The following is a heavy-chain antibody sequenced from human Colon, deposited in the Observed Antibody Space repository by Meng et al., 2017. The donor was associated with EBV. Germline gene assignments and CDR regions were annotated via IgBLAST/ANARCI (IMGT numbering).Heavy chain of an antibody. V-gene: IGHV3-23*01. D-gene: IGHD4-23*01. Sequence: GQLLESGGTLVQPGGSLRLSCAASGFTFSSYAMNWVRQAPGKGLQWLSGIGGSGFNTYYAGSVKGRFTISRDNSKDTLYLQMNNLSAEDTAIYYCVRKFSGELLFDYWGQGTLVTVSS. CDR3: VRKFSGELLFDY. J-gene: IGHJ4*02. CDR1: GFTFSSYA. CDR2: IGGSGFNT.